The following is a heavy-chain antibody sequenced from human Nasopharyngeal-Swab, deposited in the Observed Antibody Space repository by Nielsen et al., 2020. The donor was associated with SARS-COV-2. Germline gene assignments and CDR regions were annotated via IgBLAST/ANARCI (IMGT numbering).Heavy chain of an antibody. CDR3: VRLYDFWSGLFGTNWYFDL. Sequence: GESLKISCAASGFTFSSYSMNWVRQAPGKGLEWVSSISSSSSYIYYADSVKGRFTISRDNAKNSLYLQMNSLRAEDTAVYYCVRLYDFWSGLFGTNWYFDLWGRGTLVTVSS. J-gene: IGHJ2*01. V-gene: IGHV3-21*01. CDR1: GFTFSSYS. CDR2: ISSSSSYI. D-gene: IGHD3-3*01.